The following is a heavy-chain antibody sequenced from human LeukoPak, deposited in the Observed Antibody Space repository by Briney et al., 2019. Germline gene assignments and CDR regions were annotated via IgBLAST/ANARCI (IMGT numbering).Heavy chain of an antibody. V-gene: IGHV3-30*18. Sequence: GRSLRLSCAASGFTFSSYGMHWVRQAPGKGLEWVAVISYDGSNKYYADSVKGRFTISRDNSKNTLYLQMNSLRGEDTALYYCAKAVNSYYYGMDVWGQGTTVTVS. D-gene: IGHD3-10*01. CDR3: AKAVNSYYYGMDV. CDR1: GFTFSSYG. CDR2: ISYDGSNK. J-gene: IGHJ6*02.